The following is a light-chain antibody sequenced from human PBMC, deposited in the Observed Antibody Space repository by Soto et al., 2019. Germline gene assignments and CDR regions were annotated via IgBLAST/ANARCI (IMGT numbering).Light chain of an antibody. Sequence: EIVMTQSPATLSVSPGERATLSCRASQGVSSNLAWYQQKPGQAPRLLIYGASTRATGIPARFSGSGSGTEFTLTISSLQSEDFAIYSCQQYNNWPLTFGGGTKVDIK. CDR2: GAS. CDR1: QGVSSN. J-gene: IGKJ4*01. CDR3: QQYNNWPLT. V-gene: IGKV3-15*01.